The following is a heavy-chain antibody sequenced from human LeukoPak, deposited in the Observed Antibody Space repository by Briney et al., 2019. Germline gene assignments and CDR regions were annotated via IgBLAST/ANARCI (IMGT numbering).Heavy chain of an antibody. V-gene: IGHV4-38-2*02. CDR3: ARGDTIFGVVTEVIDY. D-gene: IGHD3-3*01. CDR2: IYHTGST. J-gene: IGHJ4*02. CDR1: GYSISSGYS. Sequence: SETLSLTCTVSGYSISSGYSWGWIRQPPGKGLEWIGSIYHTGSTYYNPSLKSRVTISVDTPKNQFSLKLSSVTAADTAVYYCARGDTIFGVVTEVIDYWGQGTLVTVSS.